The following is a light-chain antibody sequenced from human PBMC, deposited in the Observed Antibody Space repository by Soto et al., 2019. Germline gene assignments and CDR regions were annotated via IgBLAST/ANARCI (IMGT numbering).Light chain of an antibody. CDR1: PSINSE. CDR3: QQGHNWPLT. Sequence: EIVMTQSPATLSLSPGERAALSCRASPSINSELAWYQQKPGQPPRLLIYGASTRATGVPARFTGSESGSECTPTIRGLQSEDFAVYYGQQGHNWPLTFGQGTRLEI. J-gene: IGKJ2*01. CDR2: GAS. V-gene: IGKV3-15*01.